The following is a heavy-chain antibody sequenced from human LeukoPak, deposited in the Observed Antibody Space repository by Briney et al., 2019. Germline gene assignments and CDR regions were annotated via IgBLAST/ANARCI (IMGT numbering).Heavy chain of an antibody. CDR1: GGTFSSYA. D-gene: IGHD4-17*01. V-gene: IGHV1-69*13. J-gene: IGHJ6*02. Sequence: GASVKLSCKASGGTFSSYAISWVRQAPGQGLEWMGGIIPIFGTANYAQKFPGRVTITADESTSTAYMELSSLRSEDTAVYYCARPDYGDFSYGMDVWGQGATVTVSS. CDR2: IIPIFGTA. CDR3: ARPDYGDFSYGMDV.